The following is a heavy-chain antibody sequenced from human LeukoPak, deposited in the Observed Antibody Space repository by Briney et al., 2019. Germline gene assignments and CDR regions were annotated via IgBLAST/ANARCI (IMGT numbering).Heavy chain of an antibody. V-gene: IGHV4-39*07. D-gene: IGHD5-24*01. Sequence: SETLSLTCSVSGDSIISSSYYWSWIRQPPGKGLEWIGEINHSGSTNYNPSLKSRVTISVDTSKNQFSLKLSSVTAADTAVYYCARTRWLQSGPHLYWGQGTLVTVSS. CDR3: ARTRWLQSGPHLY. CDR1: GDSIISSSYY. CDR2: INHSGST. J-gene: IGHJ4*02.